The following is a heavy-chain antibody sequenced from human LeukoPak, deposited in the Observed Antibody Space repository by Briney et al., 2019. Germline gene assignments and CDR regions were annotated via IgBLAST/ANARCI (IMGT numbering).Heavy chain of an antibody. CDR3: AKDRTDTSSWDYFDD. D-gene: IGHD6-13*01. V-gene: IGHV3-30*02. J-gene: IGHJ4*02. CDR2: IRYDGSNK. CDR1: GFTFSSYG. Sequence: GGSLSLSCAASGFTFSSYGIHWVRQAPGKGLEWVAFIRYDGSNKYYADSVKGRFTISRDNSKNTLYLQMNSLRAEDTAVYYCAKDRTDTSSWDYFDDCGQGTLVTVSS.